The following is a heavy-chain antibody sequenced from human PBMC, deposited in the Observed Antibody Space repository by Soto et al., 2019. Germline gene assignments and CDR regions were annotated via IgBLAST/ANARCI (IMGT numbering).Heavy chain of an antibody. CDR2: INHIGST. V-gene: IGHV4-34*01. CDR1: GGSVSGDY. CDR3: ARNPPNTYSSGWYYYYYGMDV. Sequence: SETMYLTCAVYGGSVSGDYGSWVRQPPGKGLEWMGEINHIGSTNYNPSLKSRVTISVDTSKNQFSLKLSSVTAADTAVYYCARNPPNTYSSGWYYYYYGMDVWGQGTTLTVSS. D-gene: IGHD6-19*01. J-gene: IGHJ6*02.